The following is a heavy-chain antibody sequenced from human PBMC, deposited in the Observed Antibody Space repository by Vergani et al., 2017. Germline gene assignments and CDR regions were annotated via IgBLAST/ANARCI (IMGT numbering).Heavy chain of an antibody. D-gene: IGHD3-22*01. J-gene: IGHJ4*02. V-gene: IGHV4-4*07. CDR1: GGSISSYY. Sequence: QVQLQESGPGLVKPSETLSLTCTVSGGSISSYYWSWIRQPAGKGLAWIGRIYTSGSTNYNPSLKSRVTMSVDTSKNQFSLKLSSVTAADTAVYYCARDEYYYDSSGYYYYFDYWGQGTLVTVSS. CDR3: ARDEYYYDSSGYYYYFDY. CDR2: IYTSGST.